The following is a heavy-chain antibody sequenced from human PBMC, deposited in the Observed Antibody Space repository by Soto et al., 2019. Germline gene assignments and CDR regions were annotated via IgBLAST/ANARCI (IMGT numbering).Heavy chain of an antibody. V-gene: IGHV3-21*04. CDR1: GFTFSSYS. CDR3: AKGPLVGANYKFYDMDV. Sequence: PGGSLRLSCAASGFTFSSYSMNWVRQAPGKGLEWVSSISSSSSYIYYADSVKGRFTISRDNSKNTVYLQMDKLRVEDTAVYHCAKGPLVGANYKFYDMDVWGQGTTVTVSS. CDR2: ISSSSSYI. J-gene: IGHJ6*02. D-gene: IGHD1-26*01.